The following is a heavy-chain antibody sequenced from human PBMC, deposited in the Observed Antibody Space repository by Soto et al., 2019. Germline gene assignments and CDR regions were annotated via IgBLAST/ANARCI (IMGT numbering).Heavy chain of an antibody. CDR2: IYWNDDK. J-gene: IGHJ3*02. CDR3: AHRLQLWPNWDAFDI. V-gene: IGHV2-5*01. D-gene: IGHD5-18*01. CDR1: GFSLSTSGVG. Sequence: SGPTLVNPTQTLTLTCTFSGFSLSTSGVGVGWIRQPPGKALEWLALIYWNDDKRYSPSLKSRLTITKDTSKNQVVLTMTNMDPVDTATYYCAHRLQLWPNWDAFDIWGQGTMVTVSS.